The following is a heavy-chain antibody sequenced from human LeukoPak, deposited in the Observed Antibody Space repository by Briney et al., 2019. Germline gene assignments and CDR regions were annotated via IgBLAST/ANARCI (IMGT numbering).Heavy chain of an antibody. CDR1: GVSLSTSGVG. Sequence: SGPTLVNPTQTLTLTCSLSGVSLSTSGVGVGWIRQPPGKALEWLALIYWDDESRYSPSLKSRLTIAKDTYKNQVVLTLTNMDSVDTATYYCAHSQVFSYGSFHDAYDIWGLGMLVTVSS. J-gene: IGHJ3*02. CDR3: AHSQVFSYGSFHDAYDI. V-gene: IGHV2-5*02. D-gene: IGHD5-18*01. CDR2: IYWDDES.